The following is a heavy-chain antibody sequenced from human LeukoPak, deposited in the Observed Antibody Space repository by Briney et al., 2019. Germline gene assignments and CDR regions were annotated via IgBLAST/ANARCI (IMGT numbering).Heavy chain of an antibody. CDR1: GGSISSGNW. CDR3: AREVGDYGPDAFDI. V-gene: IGHV4-4*02. CDR2: IYYSGST. Sequence: PSGTLSLTCAVSGGSISSGNWWSWVRQPPGKGLEWIGSIYYSGSTYYNPSLKSRVTISVDTSKNQFSLKLSSVTAADTAVYYCAREVGDYGPDAFDIWGQGTMVTVSS. J-gene: IGHJ3*02. D-gene: IGHD4-17*01.